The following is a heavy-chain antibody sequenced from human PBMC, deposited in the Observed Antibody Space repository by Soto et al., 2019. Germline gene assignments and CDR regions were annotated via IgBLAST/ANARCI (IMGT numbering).Heavy chain of an antibody. CDR2: ITSGGTSM. CDR1: GFSFSSSK. J-gene: IGHJ4*02. Sequence: PGGSLRLSCAASGFSFSSSKMHWVRQAPGKGLEWVSSITSGGTSMYYADSVKGRFTISRDDALNSLSLQMNSLRVEDTAVYYCLSGWPVIWGQGTLVTVSS. CDR3: LSGWPVI. V-gene: IGHV3-48*01.